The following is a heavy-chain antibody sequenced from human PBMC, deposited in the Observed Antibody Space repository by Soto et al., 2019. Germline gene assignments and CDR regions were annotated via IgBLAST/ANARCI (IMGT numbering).Heavy chain of an antibody. CDR3: ARSQGGSSSLDIYYYYYYGMDV. CDR2: IIPIFGTA. V-gene: IGHV1-69*01. Sequence: QVQLVQSGAEVKKPGSSVKGSCKAPGGTFSSYAISWVRQAPGQGLEWMGGIIPIFGTAKYAQKFQGRVTITADESTSTGYMELSSLRSEDTAVYYCARSQGGSSSLDIYYYYYYGMDVWGQGTTLTVSS. CDR1: GGTFSSYA. D-gene: IGHD2-15*01. J-gene: IGHJ6*02.